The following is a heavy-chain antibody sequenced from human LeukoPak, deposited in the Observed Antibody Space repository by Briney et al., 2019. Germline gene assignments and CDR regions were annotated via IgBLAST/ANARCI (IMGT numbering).Heavy chain of an antibody. J-gene: IGHJ4*02. Sequence: GGSLRLSCAASGFTFDDYGMSWVRQAPGKGLEWVSGISGSGGSTYYADSVKGRFTISRDNSKNTLYLQMNSLRAEDTAVYYCATDPAHSSSWYSVDYWGQGTLVTVSS. CDR2: ISGSGGST. CDR1: GFTFDDYG. CDR3: ATDPAHSSSWYSVDY. D-gene: IGHD6-13*01. V-gene: IGHV3-23*01.